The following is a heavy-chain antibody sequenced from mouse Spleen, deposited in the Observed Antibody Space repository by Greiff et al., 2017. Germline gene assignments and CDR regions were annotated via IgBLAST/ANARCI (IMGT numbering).Heavy chain of an antibody. V-gene: IGHV2-9-2*01. Sequence: VKLVESGPGLVAPSQSLSITCTVSGFSLTSYDISWIRQPPGEGLEWLGVIWTGGGTNYNSAFMSRLSISKDNSKSQVFLKMNSLQTDDTAIYYCVRDPGYGYVGYFDYWGQGTTLTVSS. J-gene: IGHJ2*01. CDR3: VRDPGYGYVGYFDY. CDR1: GFSLTSYD. CDR2: IWTGGGT. D-gene: IGHD1-2*01.